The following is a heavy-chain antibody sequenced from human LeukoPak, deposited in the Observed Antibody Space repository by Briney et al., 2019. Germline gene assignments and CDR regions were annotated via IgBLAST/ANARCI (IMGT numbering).Heavy chain of an antibody. Sequence: NPSETLSLACTVSGGSVSSGSYYWGWIRQPPGKGLEWIGSIYYSGSTYYNPSLKSRVTISVDTSKNQFSLKLSSVTAADTAVYYCARHRLKYWELLSEVDYWGQGTLVTVSS. D-gene: IGHD1-26*01. J-gene: IGHJ4*02. V-gene: IGHV4-39*01. CDR2: IYYSGST. CDR1: GGSVSSGSYY. CDR3: ARHRLKYWELLSEVDY.